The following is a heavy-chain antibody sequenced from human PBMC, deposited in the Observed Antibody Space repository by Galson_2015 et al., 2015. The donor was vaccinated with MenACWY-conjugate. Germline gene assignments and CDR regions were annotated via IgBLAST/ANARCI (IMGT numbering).Heavy chain of an antibody. CDR1: GYTFNNYG. Sequence: SVKVSCKASGYTFNNYGMNWVRQAPGQGLEWMGWINTNTGNPTYAQGFTGRFVFSLDTSVSTAYLQISSLKAEDTAVYYCARDVGATTFDYWCRGTLVTVSS. J-gene: IGHJ4*02. V-gene: IGHV7-4-1*02. D-gene: IGHD1-26*01. CDR3: ARDVGATTFDY. CDR2: INTNTGNP.